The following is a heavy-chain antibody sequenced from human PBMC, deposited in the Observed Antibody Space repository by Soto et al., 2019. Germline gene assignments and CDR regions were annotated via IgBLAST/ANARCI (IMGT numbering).Heavy chain of an antibody. CDR3: ASQTTTVTAAEYYYYGMDV. D-gene: IGHD4-4*01. J-gene: IGHJ6*02. CDR1: GGTISSSSYY. Sequence: SETLSLTCPVSGGTISSSSYYWGWIRQPPGKGLEWIGSIYYSGSTYYNPSLKSRVTISVDTSKNQFSLKLSSVTAADTAVYYCASQTTTVTAAEYYYYGMDVWGQGTTVTVSS. CDR2: IYYSGST. V-gene: IGHV4-39*01.